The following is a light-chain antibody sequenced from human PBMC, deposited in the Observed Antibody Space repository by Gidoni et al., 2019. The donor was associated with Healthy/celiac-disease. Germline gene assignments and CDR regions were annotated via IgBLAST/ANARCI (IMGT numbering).Light chain of an antibody. Sequence: EMAMSPARATLSVSPRERATLSCRASQSVSSNLAWYQQKPGQAPRLLIYGASTRATGIPASFSGSGSGTEFTLTISSLQSEDFAVYYCQQYNNWPPYTFGQGTKLEIK. CDR1: QSVSSN. CDR2: GAS. J-gene: IGKJ2*01. CDR3: QQYNNWPPYT. V-gene: IGKV3-15*01.